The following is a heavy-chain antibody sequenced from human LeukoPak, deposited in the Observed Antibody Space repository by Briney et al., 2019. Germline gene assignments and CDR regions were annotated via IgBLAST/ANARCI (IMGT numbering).Heavy chain of an antibody. CDR2: IYYSGST. V-gene: IGHV4-59*01. CDR1: GGSISSYY. D-gene: IGHD1-1*01. CDR3: ARAHKLNAFDI. J-gene: IGHJ3*02. Sequence: RPSETLSLTCPVSGGSISSYYWSWIRQPPGKGLEWIGYIYYSGSTNYNPSLKSRVTISVDTSKNQFSLKLSSVTAADTAVYYCARAHKLNAFDIWGQGTMVTVSS.